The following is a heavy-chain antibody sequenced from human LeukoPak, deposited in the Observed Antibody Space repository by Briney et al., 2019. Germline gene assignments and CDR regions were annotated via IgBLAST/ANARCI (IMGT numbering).Heavy chain of an antibody. Sequence: PWESLSLACAVYGASLNNYNGGWVRQSPEKGLEWVGDVDQVARTRYNPSLKSRLPISIDTSKNQYSLTLSSVTAADTALYFCARPVYCSVTTCTGPLHIWGQGTMVTVSS. J-gene: IGHJ3*02. CDR3: ARPVYCSVTTCTGPLHI. V-gene: IGHV4-34*01. CDR2: VDQVART. D-gene: IGHD2-15*01. CDR1: GASLNNYN.